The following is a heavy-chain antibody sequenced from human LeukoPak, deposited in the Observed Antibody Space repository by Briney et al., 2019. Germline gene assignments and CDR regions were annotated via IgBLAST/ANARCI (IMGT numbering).Heavy chain of an antibody. J-gene: IGHJ4*02. Sequence: SETLSLTCTVSGXSISSYYGSWIRQPPGKGLEWIGYIYYSGSTNYNPSLKSRVTISVDTSKNQFSLKLSSVTAADAVVYYCARTIVGYYFDYWGQGALVTVSS. D-gene: IGHD1-26*01. CDR2: IYYSGST. CDR3: ARTIVGYYFDY. CDR1: GXSISSYY. V-gene: IGHV4-59*08.